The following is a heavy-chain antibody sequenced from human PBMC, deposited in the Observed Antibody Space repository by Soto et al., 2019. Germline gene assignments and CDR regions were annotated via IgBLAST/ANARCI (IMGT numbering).Heavy chain of an antibody. V-gene: IGHV1-3*04. Sequence: GASVKVSCKTSGYTFTNHFIHWARQAPGQRPVWMGRINTANGDTKYSQNFQGRLTFGRDTSTTSAYMELNSLRSEDTAVYYCARDSNNNWWXSWTWGQGTLVTVSS. CDR3: ARDSNNNWWXSWT. CDR2: INTANGDT. CDR1: GYTFTNHF. J-gene: IGHJ5*02. D-gene: IGHD1-1*01.